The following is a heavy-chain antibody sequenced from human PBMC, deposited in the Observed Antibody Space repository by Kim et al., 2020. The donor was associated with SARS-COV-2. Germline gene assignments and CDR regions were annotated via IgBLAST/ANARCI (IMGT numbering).Heavy chain of an antibody. CDR3: AKGDKGGWFGELFTFDY. D-gene: IGHD3-10*01. CDR1: GFTFSSYA. V-gene: IGHV3-23*01. J-gene: IGHJ4*02. CDR2: ISGSGGST. Sequence: GGSLRLSCAASGFTFSSYAMSWVRQAPGKGLEWVSAISGSGGSTYYADSVKGRFTISRDNSKNTLYLQINSLRAEDTAVYYCAKGDKGGWFGELFTFDYWGQGTLVTVSS.